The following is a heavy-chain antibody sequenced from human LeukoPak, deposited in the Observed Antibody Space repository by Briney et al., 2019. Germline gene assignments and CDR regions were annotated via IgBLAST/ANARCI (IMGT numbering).Heavy chain of an antibody. D-gene: IGHD3-10*01. CDR3: ARAPESLLWFWELLALFDY. V-gene: IGHV1-2*06. Sequence: ASVKVSCKASGYTFTGYYMHWVRQAPGQGLEWMGRINPNSGGTNYAQRFQGRVTMTRDTSISTAYMELSRLRSDDTAVYYCARAPESLLWFWELLALFDYWGQGTLVTVSS. CDR2: INPNSGGT. J-gene: IGHJ4*02. CDR1: GYTFTGYY.